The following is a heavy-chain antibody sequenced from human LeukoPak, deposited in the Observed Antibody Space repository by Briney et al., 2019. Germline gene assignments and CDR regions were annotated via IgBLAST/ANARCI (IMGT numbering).Heavy chain of an antibody. J-gene: IGHJ4*02. V-gene: IGHV4-34*01. CDR3: ARGLSAIVY. D-gene: IGHD2-15*01. CDR1: GGSFSGYY. Sequence: SETLSLACAVYGGSFSGYYWSWIRQPSGKGLEWIGEINHSGSTNYNPSLKSRVIISVDTSKNQFSLKLSSVTAADTAVYYCARGLSAIVYWGQGTLVTVSS. CDR2: INHSGST.